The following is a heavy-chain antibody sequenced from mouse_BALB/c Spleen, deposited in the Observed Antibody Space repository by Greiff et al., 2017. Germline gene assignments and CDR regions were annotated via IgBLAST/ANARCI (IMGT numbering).Heavy chain of an antibody. D-gene: IGHD2-12*01. CDR1: GFTFTDSY. V-gene: IGHV7-3*02. Sequence: DVMLVESGGGLVQPGGSLRLSCATSGFTFTDSYMSWVRQPPGKALEWLGFISNKANGYTTEYSASVKGRFTISRDNSQSILYLQMNTLRAEDSATYYCARDRDDDFDYWGQGTTLTVSS. CDR2: ISNKANGYTT. J-gene: IGHJ2*01. CDR3: ARDRDDDFDY.